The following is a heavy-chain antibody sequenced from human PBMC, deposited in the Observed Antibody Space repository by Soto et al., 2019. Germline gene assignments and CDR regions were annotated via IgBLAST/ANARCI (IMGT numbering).Heavy chain of an antibody. Sequence: QVQLVQSGAEVKKPGASVKVSCKASGYTFTSYYMHWVRQAPGQGLEWMGIINPSGGSTRYAQKFQGRVTMTRDTSTRTVYMDLSSLRSEDTAVYYCARGLIYDSSGYYFDYWGQGTLVTASS. J-gene: IGHJ4*02. CDR3: ARGLIYDSSGYYFDY. CDR1: GYTFTSYY. CDR2: INPSGGST. V-gene: IGHV1-46*01. D-gene: IGHD3-22*01.